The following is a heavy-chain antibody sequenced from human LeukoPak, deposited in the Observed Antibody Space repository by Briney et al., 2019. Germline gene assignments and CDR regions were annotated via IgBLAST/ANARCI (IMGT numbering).Heavy chain of an antibody. CDR3: ATLTDFGVVNAYGFDY. CDR2: INHSGST. J-gene: IGHJ4*02. Sequence: SETLSPTCAVYGESFSGYYWSWIRQPPGKGLEWIGEINHSGSTNYNPSLKRRVTISVDTSKNQFSLKLSSVTAGDTAVYYCATLTDFGVVNAYGFDYWGQGTLVTVSS. CDR1: GESFSGYY. V-gene: IGHV4-34*01. D-gene: IGHD3-3*01.